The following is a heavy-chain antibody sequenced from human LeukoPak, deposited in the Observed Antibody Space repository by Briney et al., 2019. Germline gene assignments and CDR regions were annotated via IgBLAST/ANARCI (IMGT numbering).Heavy chain of an antibody. CDR1: GFTFSSYW. CDR3: ARDKWELLSWFDP. Sequence: AGGSLRPSCAASGFTFSSYWMSWVRQVPGKGLEWVANIKQDGSEKYYVDSVKGRFTISRDNAKNSLYLQMNSLRAEDTAVYYCARDKWELLSWFDPWGQGTLVTVSS. V-gene: IGHV3-7*01. CDR2: IKQDGSEK. J-gene: IGHJ5*02. D-gene: IGHD1-26*01.